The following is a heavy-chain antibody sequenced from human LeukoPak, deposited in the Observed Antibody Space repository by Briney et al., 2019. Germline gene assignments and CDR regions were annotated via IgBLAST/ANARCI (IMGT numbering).Heavy chain of an antibody. CDR1: GGSFNAYY. CDR3: ARGLRVIQGPGDYCMDV. J-gene: IGHJ6*03. Sequence: PSETLSLTCAVYGGSFNAYYWTWIRQPPGKGLEWIGEINHSGNTNYNPSLESRVTISADTSKNQFSLNLGSVTAADTAIYYCARGLRVIQGPGDYCMDVWGKGTTVTVSS. CDR2: INHSGNT. D-gene: IGHD3-16*02. V-gene: IGHV4-34*01.